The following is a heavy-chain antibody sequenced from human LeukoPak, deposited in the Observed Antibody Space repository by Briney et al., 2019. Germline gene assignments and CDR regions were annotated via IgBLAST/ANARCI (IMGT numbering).Heavy chain of an antibody. CDR1: GGSISSSNW. CDR3: ARITLTTVYFDY. D-gene: IGHD4-17*01. Sequence: SGTLSLTCAVSGGSISSSNWWSWVRQPAGKGLEWIGRVYTSGSTNYNPSLRSRVTISVDTSKNQFSLKLGSVTAADTAVYYCARITLTTVYFDYWGQGTLVTVSS. CDR2: VYTSGST. J-gene: IGHJ4*02. V-gene: IGHV4-4*02.